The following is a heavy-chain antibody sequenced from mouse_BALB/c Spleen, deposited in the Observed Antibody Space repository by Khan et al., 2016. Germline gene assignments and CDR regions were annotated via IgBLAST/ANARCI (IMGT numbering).Heavy chain of an antibody. CDR2: ISYSGST. Sequence: EVKLEESGPSLVKPSQTLSLTCSVTGDFITSGYWNWIRKFPGNKLAYIGYISYSGSTYYNPSLTSRISITRDTSTNQYYLQLNSVTTEDTATYYCATYDGDYFDYWGQGTTLTVSS. CDR1: GDFITSGY. J-gene: IGHJ2*01. CDR3: ATYDGDYFDY. D-gene: IGHD2-14*01. V-gene: IGHV3-8*02.